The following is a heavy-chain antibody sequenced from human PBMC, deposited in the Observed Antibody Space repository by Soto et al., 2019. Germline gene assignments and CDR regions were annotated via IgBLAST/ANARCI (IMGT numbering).Heavy chain of an antibody. V-gene: IGHV3-23*01. CDR1: GFTFSSYA. D-gene: IGHD3-10*01. CDR2: ISGSGGST. CDR3: AKAPTNYGSGSYYYY. Sequence: EVQLLESGGGLVQPGGSLRLSCAASGFTFSSYAMSWVRQAPGKGLEWVSAISGSGGSTYYADSVKGRFTISRDNSKNTLYLQMNSLRAGDTAVYYCAKAPTNYGSGSYYYYWGQGTLVTVSS. J-gene: IGHJ4*02.